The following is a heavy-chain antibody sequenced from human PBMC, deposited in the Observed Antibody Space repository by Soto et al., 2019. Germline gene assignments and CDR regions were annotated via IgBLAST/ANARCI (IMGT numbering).Heavy chain of an antibody. J-gene: IGHJ4*02. V-gene: IGHV1-69*13. CDR2: IIPIFGTA. CDR1: GGTFSSYA. CDR3: ATVTGDSSGLDYDY. D-gene: IGHD3-22*01. Sequence: GASVKVSCKASGGTFSSYAISWVRHAPGQGLEWMGGIIPIFGTANYAQKFQGRVTITADESTSTAYMELSSLRSEDTAVYYCATVTGDSSGLDYDYWGQGTLVTVSS.